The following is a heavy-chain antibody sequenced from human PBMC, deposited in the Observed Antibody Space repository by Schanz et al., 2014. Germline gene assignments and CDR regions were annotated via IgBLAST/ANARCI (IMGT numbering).Heavy chain of an antibody. CDR1: GFTFAAYG. Sequence: VQLVESGGGLVQPGGSLRLSCAASGFTFAAYGMHWVRQAPGKGLEWVSVIYSDGRTYYGDSVKGRFTISRDNSKNTLYLQMNSLRDEDTAMYYCAKRCSSTSCSHGAFDIWGQGTMVTVSS. J-gene: IGHJ3*02. V-gene: IGHV3-NL1*01. CDR3: AKRCSSTSCSHGAFDI. CDR2: IYSDGRT. D-gene: IGHD2-2*01.